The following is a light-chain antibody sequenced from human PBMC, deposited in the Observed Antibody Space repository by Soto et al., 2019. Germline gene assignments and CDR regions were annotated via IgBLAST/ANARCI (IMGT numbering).Light chain of an antibody. V-gene: IGKV3-15*01. CDR2: CAS. CDR1: QSVSSN. J-gene: IGKJ1*01. CDR3: QQYNNWPQT. Sequence: EIVMTQSPATLSVSPGERATLSCRASQSVSSNLAWYQQKPGQAPRLLIYCASTRATGIPARFSGSGSGTEFTLTISSLQSEDFAVYYCQQYNNWPQTFCQGTKVDIK.